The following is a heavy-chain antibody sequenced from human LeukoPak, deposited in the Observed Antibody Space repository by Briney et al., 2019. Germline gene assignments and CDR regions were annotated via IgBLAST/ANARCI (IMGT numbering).Heavy chain of an antibody. Sequence: SQTLSLTCAISGDDVSSNSAAWNRIRQSPSRGFEWLGRTYYRSKWYIDYAVAVKSRITINSDTSNNQLFLQLNSVTPEDTAVYYCASGWALDIWGQGTLITVSS. D-gene: IGHD2-15*01. CDR2: TYYRSKWYI. V-gene: IGHV6-1*01. CDR3: ASGWALDI. J-gene: IGHJ3*02. CDR1: GDDVSSNSAA.